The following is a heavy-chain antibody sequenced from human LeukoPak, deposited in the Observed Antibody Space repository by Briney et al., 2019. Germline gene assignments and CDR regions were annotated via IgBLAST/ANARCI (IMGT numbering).Heavy chain of an antibody. CDR1: GFTFSSYA. CDR3: ARGPRTYYYYMDV. D-gene: IGHD2-8*01. J-gene: IGHJ6*03. CDR2: IIPIFGTA. Sequence: GRSLRLSCAASGFTFSSYAISWVRQAPGQGLEWMGGIIPIFGTANYAQKFQGRVTITADKSTSTAYMELSSLRSEDTAVYYCARGPRTYYYYMDVWGKGTTVTVS. V-gene: IGHV1-69*06.